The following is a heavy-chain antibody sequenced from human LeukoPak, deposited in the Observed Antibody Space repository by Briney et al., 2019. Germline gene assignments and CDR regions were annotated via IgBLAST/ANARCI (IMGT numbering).Heavy chain of an antibody. V-gene: IGHV1-24*01. D-gene: IGHD3-10*01. CDR3: ATWGGSGSYYNVHY. CDR2: FDPEDGET. J-gene: IGHJ4*02. CDR1: GYTLNELS. Sequence: GASEKVSCKVSGYTLNELSMYWVRQAPGKGLEWMGGFDPEDGETIYAQKFQGRVTMTEDTSTDTAYMELSSLRSEDTAVYYCATWGGSGSYYNVHYWGQGTLVTVSS.